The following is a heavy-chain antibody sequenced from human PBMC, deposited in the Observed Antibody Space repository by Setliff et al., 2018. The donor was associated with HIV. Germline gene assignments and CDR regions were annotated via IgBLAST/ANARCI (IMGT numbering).Heavy chain of an antibody. D-gene: IGHD6-19*01. Sequence: ASVKVSCKASGYTFANYDIYWLRQASGQGLEWMGWMNPNSGNTGYAQKFQGRVTITRNTSISTAFMELSSLRSEDTAVYYCARGRPFRGAVAGPAHFAYWGQGTLVTVSS. CDR1: GYTFANYD. J-gene: IGHJ4*02. CDR3: ARGRPFRGAVAGPAHFAY. CDR2: MNPNSGNT. V-gene: IGHV1-8*03.